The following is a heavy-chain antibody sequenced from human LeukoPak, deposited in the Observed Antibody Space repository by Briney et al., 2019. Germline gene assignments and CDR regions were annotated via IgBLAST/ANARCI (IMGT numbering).Heavy chain of an antibody. J-gene: IGHJ4*02. D-gene: IGHD3-10*01. Sequence: GRVTVTRDMSTSTVYMELSSLRSEDTAVYYCARAGWFGEPMGYWGQGTLVTVSS. CDR3: ARAGWFGEPMGY. V-gene: IGHV1-46*01.